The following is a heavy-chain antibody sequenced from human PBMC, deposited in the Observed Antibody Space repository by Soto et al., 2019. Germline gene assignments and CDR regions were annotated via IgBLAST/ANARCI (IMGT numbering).Heavy chain of an antibody. D-gene: IGHD1-26*01. V-gene: IGHV3-23*01. J-gene: IGHJ3*02. Sequence: SGGSLRLSCAASGFTFSSYAMSWVRQAPGKGLEWVSAISGSGGSTYYADSVKGRFTVSRDNSKNTLYLQMNSLRAEDTAVYYCAKDRQVGATPIVAFDIWGQGTMVTVSS. CDR2: ISGSGGST. CDR3: AKDRQVGATPIVAFDI. CDR1: GFTFSSYA.